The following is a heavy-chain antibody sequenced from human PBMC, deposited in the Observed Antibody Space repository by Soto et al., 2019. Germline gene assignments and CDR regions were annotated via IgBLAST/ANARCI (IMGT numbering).Heavy chain of an antibody. CDR2: IIPIFGTA. V-gene: IGHV1-69*01. CDR1: GGTFSSYA. Sequence: QVQLVQSGGEVKKPGSSVKVSCKASGGTFSSYAISWVRQAPGQGLEWMGGIIPIFGTANYAQKFQGRVTITADESTSTAYMELSSLRSEDTAVYYCARVPSSSSSWRLDYWGQGTLVTGSS. D-gene: IGHD6-13*01. CDR3: ARVPSSSSSWRLDY. J-gene: IGHJ4*02.